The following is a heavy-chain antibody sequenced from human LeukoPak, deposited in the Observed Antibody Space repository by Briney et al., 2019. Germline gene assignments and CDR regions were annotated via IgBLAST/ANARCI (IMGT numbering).Heavy chain of an antibody. J-gene: IGHJ6*04. Sequence: ASVKVSCKASGYTFTSYYMHWVRQAPGQGLEWMGLINLSGGSTSYAQKFQGRVTMTRDTSTSTVYMELSSLRSEDTAVYYCARELRYFDWLAYYYYYGMDVWGKGTTVTVSS. CDR1: GYTFTSYY. V-gene: IGHV1-46*01. CDR3: ARELRYFDWLAYYYYYGMDV. D-gene: IGHD3-9*01. CDR2: INLSGGST.